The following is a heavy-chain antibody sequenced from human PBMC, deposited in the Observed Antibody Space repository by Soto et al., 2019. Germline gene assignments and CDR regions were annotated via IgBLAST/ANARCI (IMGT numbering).Heavy chain of an antibody. CDR1: GYTFTGYY. Sequence: ASVKVSCKTSGYTFTGYYILWVRQAPGQGFEWMGWINPNSGDTSYTQRFQGWVTMTRDTSISTVFMELSRLRSDDTAVYYCARGRYSSGWFHYYGMDVWGQGTTVTVSS. CDR2: INPNSGDT. J-gene: IGHJ6*02. D-gene: IGHD6-19*01. CDR3: ARGRYSSGWFHYYGMDV. V-gene: IGHV1-2*04.